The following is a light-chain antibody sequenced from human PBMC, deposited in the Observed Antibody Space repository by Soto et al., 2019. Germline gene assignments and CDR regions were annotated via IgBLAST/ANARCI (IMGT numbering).Light chain of an antibody. CDR1: SSDIGSYNF. CDR2: DVS. CDR3: SSCSSTSTTL. Sequence: SALTQPASVSGSPGQSITISCTGTSSDIGSYNFVSWYQQYPGKAPKLIIFDVSNRPSGISNRFFGSKSGNTASLIISGLQPEDEADYYCSSCSSTSTTLFGGGTKLTVL. V-gene: IGLV2-14*01. J-gene: IGLJ2*01.